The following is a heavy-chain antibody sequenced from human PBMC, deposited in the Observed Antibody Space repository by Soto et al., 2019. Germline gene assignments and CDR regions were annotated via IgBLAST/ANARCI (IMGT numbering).Heavy chain of an antibody. CDR2: ISYDGGNK. J-gene: IGHJ6*02. Sequence: GGSLRLSCAASGFTFSSYWMSWVRQAPGKGLEWVSVISYDGGNKYYEDSVKGRFTISRDNSKNTLDLQMNSLRDEDTAVYYCARDLGVGITAYHYYTMDVWGQGTTVIVSS. CDR1: GFTFSSYW. V-gene: IGHV3-30-3*01. CDR3: ARDLGVGITAYHYYTMDV. D-gene: IGHD1-20*01.